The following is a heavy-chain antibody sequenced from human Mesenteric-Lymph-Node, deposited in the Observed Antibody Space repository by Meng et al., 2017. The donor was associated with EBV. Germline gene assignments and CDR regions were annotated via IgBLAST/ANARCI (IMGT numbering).Heavy chain of an antibody. Sequence: VLVGQCGAEGKKPRASVRDSCKSSGYTCTRYGSSGVRQAPGQGVEWMGWISAYHGNTNYAPTLQGRVTMTTDTSTSTAYMKLRSLRSDDTAVYYCAGAVGSDPYYFDYWGQGTLVTVSS. J-gene: IGHJ4*02. CDR3: AGAVGSDPYYFDY. CDR2: ISAYHGNT. CDR1: GYTCTRYG. D-gene: IGHD3-10*01. V-gene: IGHV1-18*01.